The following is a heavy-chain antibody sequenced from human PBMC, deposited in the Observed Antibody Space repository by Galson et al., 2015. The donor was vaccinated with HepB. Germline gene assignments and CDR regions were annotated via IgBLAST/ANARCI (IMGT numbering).Heavy chain of an antibody. J-gene: IGHJ2*01. CDR2: IRQDGSEK. V-gene: IGHV3-7*03. CDR3: ARPNYDSSGYYYWYFDL. D-gene: IGHD3-22*01. Sequence: SLRLSCAASGFTFSSYWMSWVRQAPGKGLEWVANIRQDGSEKYYVDSVKGRFTISRDNAKNSLYLQMNSLRAEDTAVYYCARPNYDSSGYYYWYFDLWGRGTLVTVSS. CDR1: GFTFSSYW.